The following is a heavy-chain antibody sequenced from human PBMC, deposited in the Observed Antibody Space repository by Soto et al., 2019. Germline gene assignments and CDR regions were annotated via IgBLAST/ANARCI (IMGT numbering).Heavy chain of an antibody. Sequence: ASVKVSCKASGYTFTSYDINWVRRATGQGLEWMGWMNPNSGNTGYAQKFQGRVTMTRNTSISTAYMELSSLRSEDTAVYYCARGLTYYDFWSGYYPPTGWFDPWGQGTLVTVSS. CDR2: MNPNSGNT. CDR1: GYTFTSYD. V-gene: IGHV1-8*01. J-gene: IGHJ5*02. CDR3: ARGLTYYDFWSGYYPPTGWFDP. D-gene: IGHD3-3*01.